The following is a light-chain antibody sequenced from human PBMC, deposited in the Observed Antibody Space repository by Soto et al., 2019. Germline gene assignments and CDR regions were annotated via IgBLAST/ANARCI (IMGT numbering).Light chain of an antibody. CDR1: SSNIGSKY. CDR2: RNN. V-gene: IGLV1-47*01. CDR3: ASWDASVSGWV. Sequence: QSVLTQPPSASGTPGQRVTISCSGSSSNIGSKYVYWYQQLPGTAPKLLIYRNNERPSGVPDRFSGSKSGTSASLAIGGLRSEDEADYYCASWDASVSGWVFGGGTKLTVL. J-gene: IGLJ3*02.